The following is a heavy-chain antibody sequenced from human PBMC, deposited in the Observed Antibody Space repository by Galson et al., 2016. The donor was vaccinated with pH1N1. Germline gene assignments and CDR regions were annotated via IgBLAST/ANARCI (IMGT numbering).Heavy chain of an antibody. CDR3: AFPPCSGGGCYYDH. J-gene: IGHJ4*02. V-gene: IGHV3-74*01. CDR2: INTDGSLT. D-gene: IGHD2-15*01. CDR1: GFTFSSYW. Sequence: SLRLSCAASGFTFSSYWMHWVRQAPGKGLVWVSRINTDGSLTTSADSVKGRFTISRDNAKNTLYLQLNSLRAEATAVYYCAFPPCSGGGCYYDHWGQGTLVTVSS.